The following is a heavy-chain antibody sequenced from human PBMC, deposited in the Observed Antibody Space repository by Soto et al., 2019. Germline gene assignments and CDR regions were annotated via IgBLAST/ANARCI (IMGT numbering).Heavy chain of an antibody. V-gene: IGHV3-30*18. D-gene: IGHD6-13*01. Sequence: GWSLRLCCAASGFTFSSYGMHWVRQAPGKGLEWVAVISYDGSNKYYADSVKGRFTISRDNSKNTLYLQMNSLRAEDTAVYYCAKQLIAAAGTGAFDIWGQGTMVTVSS. CDR1: GFTFSSYG. J-gene: IGHJ3*02. CDR3: AKQLIAAAGTGAFDI. CDR2: ISYDGSNK.